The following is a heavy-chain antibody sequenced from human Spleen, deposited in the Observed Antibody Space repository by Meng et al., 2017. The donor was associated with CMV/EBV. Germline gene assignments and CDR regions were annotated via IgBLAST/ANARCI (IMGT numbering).Heavy chain of an antibody. J-gene: IGHJ4*02. CDR3: ARQSRYITMVRGALDY. CDR1: GGSISSSSYY. CDR2: IYYSGST. Sequence: SETLSLTCTVSGGSISSSSYYWGWIRQPPGKGLEWIGSIYYSGSTYYNPSLKSRVTISVDTSKNQFSLKLSSVTAADTAVYYCARQSRYITMVRGALDYWGQGTLVTVS. D-gene: IGHD3-10*01. V-gene: IGHV4-39*07.